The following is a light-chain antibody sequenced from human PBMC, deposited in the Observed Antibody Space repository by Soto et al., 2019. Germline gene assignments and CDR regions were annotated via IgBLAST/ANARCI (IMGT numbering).Light chain of an antibody. CDR2: EVS. J-gene: IGLJ1*01. Sequence: QSALTQPPSASGSPGQSVTISCTGTSSDVGGYSYVSWYQQHPGKAPKLMIYEVSKRPSGVPDRFSGSKSGNTASLTVSGLQAEDEGTYYCSSYGGYNNVVFGTGTKLTVL. V-gene: IGLV2-8*01. CDR3: SSYGGYNNVV. CDR1: SSDVGGYSY.